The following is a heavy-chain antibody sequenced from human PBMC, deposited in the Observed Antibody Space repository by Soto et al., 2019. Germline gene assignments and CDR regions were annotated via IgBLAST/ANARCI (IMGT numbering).Heavy chain of an antibody. J-gene: IGHJ4*02. D-gene: IGHD3-3*01. CDR2: IYYSGST. Sequence: QVQLQESGPGLVKPSETLSLTCTVSDGSVSSSSYYWGWIRQPPGGGLEWIGIIYYSGSTYYNPGANSRAAISVYTSKSQSTLKVNSVPAAATAVYYCARQYDGFSGEFDCWGQGTLVIVSS. CDR3: ARQYDGFSGEFDC. V-gene: IGHV4-39*01. CDR1: DGSVSSSSYY.